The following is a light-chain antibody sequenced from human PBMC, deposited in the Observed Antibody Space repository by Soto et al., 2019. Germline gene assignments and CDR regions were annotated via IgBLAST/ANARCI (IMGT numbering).Light chain of an antibody. CDR1: SSDIGSYDY. J-gene: IGLJ1*01. CDR3: SSFNSTSTRL. Sequence: QSALAQPASVSGSPGQSITISCTGTSSDIGSYDYVSWYQQHPGKAPNLIIYEVTDRPSGVSNRFSGSKSGNTASLTISGLQAEEEADYYCSSFNSTSTRLFGSGTKVTV. V-gene: IGLV2-14*01. CDR2: EVT.